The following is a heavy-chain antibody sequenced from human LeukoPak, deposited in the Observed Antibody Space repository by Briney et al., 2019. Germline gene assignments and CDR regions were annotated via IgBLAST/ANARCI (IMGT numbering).Heavy chain of an antibody. CDR3: AKEIGWFDP. Sequence: GGSLRLSCAASGFTFRSYAMNWVRQAPGKGLEWVSAISGTGDSPHYADSVKGRFTISRDNSKNTLYLQMNSLRAEDTAFYYCAKEIGWFDPWGQGTLVTVSS. V-gene: IGHV3-23*01. J-gene: IGHJ5*02. CDR2: ISGTGDSP. CDR1: GFTFRSYA. D-gene: IGHD2/OR15-2a*01.